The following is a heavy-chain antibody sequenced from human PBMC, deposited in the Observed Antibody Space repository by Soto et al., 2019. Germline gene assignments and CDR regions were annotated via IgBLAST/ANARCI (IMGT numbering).Heavy chain of an antibody. CDR3: ARGGYVDNSEDAFYI. J-gene: IGHJ3*02. Sequence: GESLKISCKGSGYPFTTYWIGWVRQMPGTGLEWMGIVSSGDSNTRYSPSLQGQVTISADKSINTAYLQWSSLKASDTAMYYCARGGYVDNSEDAFYIWGPGTMVTVSS. V-gene: IGHV5-51*01. CDR2: VSSGDSNT. CDR1: GYPFTTYW. D-gene: IGHD3-10*02.